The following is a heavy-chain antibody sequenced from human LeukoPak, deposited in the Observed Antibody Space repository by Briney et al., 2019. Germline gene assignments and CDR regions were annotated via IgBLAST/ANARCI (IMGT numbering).Heavy chain of an antibody. CDR1: GFTFSSYS. CDR2: ISGSSSTI. D-gene: IGHD3-10*01. Sequence: PGGSLRLSCAASGFTFSSYSMNWVRQAPGKGLGWVSYISGSSSTIYYPDSVEGRFTISSDNAKNSLYLQVNSLRAEDTAVYYRASLYYYGSGSKIPIGMDVWGQGTTVTVSS. J-gene: IGHJ6*02. CDR3: ASLYYYGSGSKIPIGMDV. V-gene: IGHV3-48*01.